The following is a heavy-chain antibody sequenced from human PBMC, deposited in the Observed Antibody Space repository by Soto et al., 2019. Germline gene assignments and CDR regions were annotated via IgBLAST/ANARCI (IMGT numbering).Heavy chain of an antibody. CDR3: ARAPKVSGSSQTRPDF. D-gene: IGHD6-6*01. J-gene: IGHJ4*02. V-gene: IGHV4-34*01. CDR2: ISQSGNT. CDR1: SGSFSGYY. Sequence: PSETLSLICSIYSGSFSGYYWSWIRQPPGKGLEWIGEISQSGNTNYSPSLKSRVSISIDTSKKQFSLNLASVSAADTAVYYCARAPKVSGSSQTRPDFWGQGTLVTVS.